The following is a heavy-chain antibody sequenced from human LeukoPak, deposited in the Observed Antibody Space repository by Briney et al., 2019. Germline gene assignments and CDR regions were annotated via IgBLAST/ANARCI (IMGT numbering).Heavy chain of an antibody. CDR2: SNAGNGNT. J-gene: IGHJ4*02. CDR1: GYTFTGYY. V-gene: IGHV1-3*02. Sequence: ASVKVSCKASGYTFTGYYMHWVRQAPGQRLEWIGWSNAGNGNTKYSQEFQGRVTITRDTSASTAYMELSSLRSEDMAVYYCARAYNYYDSSGYYLGYYFDYWGQGTLVTVSS. D-gene: IGHD3-22*01. CDR3: ARAYNYYDSSGYYLGYYFDY.